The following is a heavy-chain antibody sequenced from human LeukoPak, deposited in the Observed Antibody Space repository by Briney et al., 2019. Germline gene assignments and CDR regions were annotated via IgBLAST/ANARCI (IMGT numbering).Heavy chain of an antibody. D-gene: IGHD3-3*01. J-gene: IGHJ4*02. CDR3: ARDALEWFLGGVFDY. CDR1: GFTFSSYW. V-gene: IGHV3-7*01. Sequence: GGSLRLSCAASGFTFSSYWMSWVRQAPGKGLEWVANIKQDGSEKYYVDSVQGRFTISRDNAKNSLYLQMNSLRAEDTAVYYCARDALEWFLGGVFDYWAREPWSPSPQ. CDR2: IKQDGSEK.